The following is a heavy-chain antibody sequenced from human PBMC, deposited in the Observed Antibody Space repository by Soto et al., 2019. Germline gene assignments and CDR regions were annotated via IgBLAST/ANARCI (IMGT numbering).Heavy chain of an antibody. CDR2: MYHSGST. CDR3: ARVLSSGCSRFDY. J-gene: IGHJ4*02. CDR1: GGSISSDYW. V-gene: IGHV4-4*02. D-gene: IGHD3-22*01. Sequence: QVQLQESGPGLVKPSGTLSLTCAVSGGSISSDYWWTWVRQPPGKGLEWIAEMYHSGSTNYNPSLKSRATISVDKSKNQISLKLSSVTAADTAVYYCARVLSSGCSRFDYWGQGTLVTVSS.